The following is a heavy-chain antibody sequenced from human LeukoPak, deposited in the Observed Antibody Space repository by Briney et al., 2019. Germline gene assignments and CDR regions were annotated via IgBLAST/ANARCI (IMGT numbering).Heavy chain of an antibody. V-gene: IGHV1-69*06. CDR2: IIPIFGTT. CDR1: GGIFSSYA. D-gene: IGHD3-10*01. CDR3: ARGSYYYGSGSSYPWEYFDY. J-gene: IGHJ4*02. Sequence: SVKVSCKASGGIFSSYAISWVRQAPGQGLEWMGGIIPIFGTTDYAQKFQGRVTITADKSTSTAYMELSSLRSEDTAVYYCARGSYYYGSGSSYPWEYFDYWGQGTLVTVSS.